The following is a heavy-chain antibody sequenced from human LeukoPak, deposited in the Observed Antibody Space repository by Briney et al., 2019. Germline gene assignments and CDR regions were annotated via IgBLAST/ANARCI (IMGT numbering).Heavy chain of an antibody. CDR2: INHSGST. Sequence: PSETLSLTCAVYGGSFSGYYWSWIRQPPGKGLEWIGEINHSGSTNYNPSLKSRVTISVDTSKNQFSLKLSSVTAADTAVYYCARGVRVWGSYRPSQFDYWGQGTLVTVSS. J-gene: IGHJ4*02. V-gene: IGHV4-34*01. CDR3: ARGVRVWGSYRPSQFDY. D-gene: IGHD3-16*02. CDR1: GGSFSGYY.